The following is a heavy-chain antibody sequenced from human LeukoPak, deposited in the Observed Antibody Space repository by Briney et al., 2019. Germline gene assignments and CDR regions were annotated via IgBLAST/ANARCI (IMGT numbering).Heavy chain of an antibody. CDR2: VYYSGST. CDR3: ATYSGSYFIDH. V-gene: IGHV4-39*01. CDR1: GASISRTSYY. Sequence: SETLSLTCTVSGASISRTSYYWGWIRQTPGKGLEWIGTVYYSGSTYYNTSLKSRLTISVDTSKSQISLKLTSVTAADMAVYYCATYSGSYFIDHWGQGPLVTVSS. D-gene: IGHD1-26*01. J-gene: IGHJ4*02.